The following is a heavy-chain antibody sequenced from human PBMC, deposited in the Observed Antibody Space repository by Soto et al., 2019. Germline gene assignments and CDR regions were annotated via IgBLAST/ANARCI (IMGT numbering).Heavy chain of an antibody. J-gene: IGHJ5*02. V-gene: IGHV1-69*13. CDR3: ARDRTLAKGFDP. Sequence: SVKVSCKASGGTFSSYAISWVRQAPGQGLEWMGGIIPIFGTANYAQKFQGRVTITADESTSTAYMELSSLRSEDTAVYYCARDRTLAKGFDPWGQGTLVTVSS. CDR2: IIPIFGTA. CDR1: GGTFSSYA.